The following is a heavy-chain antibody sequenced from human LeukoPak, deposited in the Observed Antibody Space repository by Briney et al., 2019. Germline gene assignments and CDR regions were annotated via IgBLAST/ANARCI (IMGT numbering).Heavy chain of an antibody. CDR1: GFTFSRYN. V-gene: IGHV3-48*01. D-gene: IGHD5-18*01. CDR2: INSGSSFI. CDR3: ARAVDTTTDYFDS. J-gene: IGHJ4*02. Sequence: GGSLRLSCAASGFTFSRYNMNWVRQAPGKGLEWVSYINSGSSFIYYADSVKGRFTISRDNAKNSLYLQMNSLRAEDTAVYYCARAVDTTTDYFDSWGQGTLVTVSS.